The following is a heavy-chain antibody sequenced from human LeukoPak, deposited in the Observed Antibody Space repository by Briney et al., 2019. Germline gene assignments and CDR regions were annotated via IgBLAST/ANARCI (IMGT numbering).Heavy chain of an antibody. CDR3: ARLGYCDGGSCYLPFDQ. J-gene: IGHJ4*02. V-gene: IGHV4-39*01. CDR1: GGSISSSSHY. D-gene: IGHD2-15*01. Sequence: PSETLSLTCSVSGGSISSSSHYWGWIRQPPGKGLEWIGSIYYRGNTYYNPSLTSRVTISVDTSKKQFSLKLTSVTAADTAVYYCARLGYCDGGSCYLPFDQWGQGTLVIVSS. CDR2: IYYRGNT.